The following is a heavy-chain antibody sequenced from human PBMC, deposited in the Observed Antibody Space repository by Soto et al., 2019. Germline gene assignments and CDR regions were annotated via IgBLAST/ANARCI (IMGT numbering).Heavy chain of an antibody. CDR3: AKDWIYNYATDAFDI. CDR1: RFSFSTYG. D-gene: IGHD5-18*01. CDR2: ISYDGSEK. Sequence: QVQLVESGGGVVQPGRSLRLSCAASRFSFSTYGMHWVRQAPGKGLEWVAVISYDGSEKYYADSVKGRFTTSRDNSKNTLYLEMNSLTTEDTAVYYCAKDWIYNYATDAFDIWGQWTMVTVSS. V-gene: IGHV3-30*18. J-gene: IGHJ3*02.